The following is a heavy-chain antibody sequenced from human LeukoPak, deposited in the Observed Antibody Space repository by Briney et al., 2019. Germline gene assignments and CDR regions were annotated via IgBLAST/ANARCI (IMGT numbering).Heavy chain of an antibody. D-gene: IGHD5-24*01. Sequence: ASVKVSCKASGYTFTAYAMNWVRQAPGQGLEWMGWINTNTGNPTYAQGFTGRFVFSLDTSVSTAYLQISSLKAEDTAVYYCARDRERGGYNPSDYWGQGTLVTVSS. CDR2: INTNTGNP. CDR1: GYTFTAYA. V-gene: IGHV7-4-1*02. CDR3: ARDRERGGYNPSDY. J-gene: IGHJ4*02.